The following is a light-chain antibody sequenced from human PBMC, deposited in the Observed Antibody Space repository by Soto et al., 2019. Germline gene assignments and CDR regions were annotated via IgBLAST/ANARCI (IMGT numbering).Light chain of an antibody. CDR2: GVS. J-gene: IGLJ1*01. V-gene: IGLV2-11*01. CDR1: SSDVGGYNY. CDR3: CSYAGRYTYV. Sequence: QSVLTQPRSVSGSPGQSVTISCAGTSSDVGGYNYVSWYQQHPGKAPKLMIYGVSKRPSGVPDRFSGSKSGNTASLTISGLQADDEADYYCCSYAGRYTYVFGTGTKVTVL.